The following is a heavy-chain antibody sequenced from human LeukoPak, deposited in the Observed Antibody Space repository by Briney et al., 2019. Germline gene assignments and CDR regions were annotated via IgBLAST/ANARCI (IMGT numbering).Heavy chain of an antibody. CDR3: ARSETYYYDSSGYSDYWYFDL. J-gene: IGHJ2*01. V-gene: IGHV4-59*08. CDR1: GGSISRYY. Sequence: SETLSLTCTVSGGSISRYYWSWIRQPPGKGLEWIGYIYYSGNTNYNPSLKSRVTISVDTSKNQFSLKLSSVTAADTAVYYCARSETYYYDSSGYSDYWYFDLWGRGTLVTVSS. CDR2: IYYSGNT. D-gene: IGHD3-22*01.